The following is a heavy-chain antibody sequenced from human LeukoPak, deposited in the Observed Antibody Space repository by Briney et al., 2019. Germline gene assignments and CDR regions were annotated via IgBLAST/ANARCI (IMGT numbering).Heavy chain of an antibody. CDR2: ISLSGST. Sequence: KTSETLSLTCAVHGGFFSGSSWSWIRQSPGKGLEWIGEISLSGSTIYNPSLNSRVTISLDTSKNQFSLRLSPVTAADTALYYCAENLAFWGQGTLVTVSS. V-gene: IGHV4-34*01. J-gene: IGHJ4*02. CDR1: GGFFSGSS. CDR3: AENLAF.